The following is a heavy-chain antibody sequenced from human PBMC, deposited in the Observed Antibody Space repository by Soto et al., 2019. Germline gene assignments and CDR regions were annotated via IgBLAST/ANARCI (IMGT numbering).Heavy chain of an antibody. Sequence: SETLSLTCTVSGGSISSSSYYWGWIRQPPGKGLEWIGSIFYNGNTYYNPSLESRVTISVDTSKNQFSLKLSSVTAADTAVYYCARRIPIYYYGSGSYLSFDYWGQGTLVTVSS. J-gene: IGHJ4*02. CDR1: GGSISSSSYY. V-gene: IGHV4-39*01. CDR3: ARRIPIYYYGSGSYLSFDY. CDR2: IFYNGNT. D-gene: IGHD3-10*01.